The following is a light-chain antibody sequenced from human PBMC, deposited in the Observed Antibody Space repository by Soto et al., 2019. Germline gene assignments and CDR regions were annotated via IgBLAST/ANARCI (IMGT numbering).Light chain of an antibody. CDR3: AAWDDSLSGHVV. J-gene: IGLJ2*01. CDR2: KND. Sequence: QAVVTQPPSASGTPGQRVTISCSGSSSNIGSNYVYWYQQLPGTVPKLLIYKNDERPSGVPDRFSGSKSGTSASLAISGLRSEDEADYYCAAWDDSLSGHVVFGGGTKVTVL. CDR1: SSNIGSNY. V-gene: IGLV1-47*01.